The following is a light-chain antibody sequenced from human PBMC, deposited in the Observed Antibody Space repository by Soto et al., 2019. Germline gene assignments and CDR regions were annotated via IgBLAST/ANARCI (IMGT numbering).Light chain of an antibody. CDR1: QSMSTY. V-gene: IGKV1-39*01. J-gene: IGKJ1*01. CDR2: AAS. CDR3: QQSFSTPWT. Sequence: DIQMTQSPSSLSASVGDRVTISCRASQSMSTYLNWYQQKPGKAPNLLIYAASSLRSGVPSRFSGSGSGTDFTLTISSLQPEDFATYYCQQSFSTPWTFGQGAKVDIK.